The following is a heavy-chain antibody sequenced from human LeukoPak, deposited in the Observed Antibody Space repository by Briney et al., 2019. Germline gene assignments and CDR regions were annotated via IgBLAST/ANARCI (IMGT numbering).Heavy chain of an antibody. CDR1: GYTFTSYG. J-gene: IGHJ5*02. CDR3: ARDLGYNWNVDWFDP. Sequence: ASVKASCKASGYTFTSYGISWVRQAPGQGLEWMGWISAYNGNTNYAQKLQGRVTMTTDTSTSTAYMELRSLRSDDTAVYYCARDLGYNWNVDWFDPWGQGTLVTVSS. D-gene: IGHD1-20*01. V-gene: IGHV1-18*01. CDR2: ISAYNGNT.